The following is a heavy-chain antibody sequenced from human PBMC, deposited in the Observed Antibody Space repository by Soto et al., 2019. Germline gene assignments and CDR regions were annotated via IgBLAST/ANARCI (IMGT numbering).Heavy chain of an antibody. Sequence: SGTLSLTCTVSSGSISSGGYYWSWIRQHPGKGLEWIGYIYYSGSTYYNPSLKSRVTISVDTSKNQFSLKLSSVTAADTAVYYCARPPYTFGSPYDYWGQGKLLTVSS. CDR2: IYYSGST. CDR3: ARPPYTFGSPYDY. D-gene: IGHD3-16*01. J-gene: IGHJ4*02. CDR1: SGSISSGGYY. V-gene: IGHV4-31*03.